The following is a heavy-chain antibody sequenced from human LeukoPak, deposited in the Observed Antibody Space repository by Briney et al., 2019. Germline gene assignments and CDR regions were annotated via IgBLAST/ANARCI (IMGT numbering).Heavy chain of an antibody. V-gene: IGHV4-30-2*01. CDR3: ARGVVGPGRWLQLRYFDY. J-gene: IGHJ4*02. D-gene: IGHD5-24*01. CDR2: INHSGST. CDR1: GGSISSGGYS. Sequence: PSETLSLTCTVSGGSISSGGYSWSWIRQPPGKGLEWIGYINHSGSTNYNPSLKSRVTISVDTSKNQFSLKLSSVTAADTAVYYCARGVVGPGRWLQLRYFDYWGQGTLVTVSS.